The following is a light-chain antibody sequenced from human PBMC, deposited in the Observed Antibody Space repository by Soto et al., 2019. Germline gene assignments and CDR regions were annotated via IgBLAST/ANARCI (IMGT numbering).Light chain of an antibody. CDR3: CSYAGSSIPVV. CDR2: EVS. CDR1: SSDVGSYNL. V-gene: IGLV2-23*02. Sequence: QSALTQPASVSGSPGRSITISCTGTSSDVGSYNLVSWYQQHPGKAPKLMIYEVSKRPSGVSNRFSGSKSGNTASLTISGLQAEDEADYYCCSYAGSSIPVVFGGGTKVTVL. J-gene: IGLJ2*01.